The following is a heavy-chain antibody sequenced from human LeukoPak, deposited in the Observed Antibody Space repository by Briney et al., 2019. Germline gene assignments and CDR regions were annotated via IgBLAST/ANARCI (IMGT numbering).Heavy chain of an antibody. CDR1: GFTFRSYG. D-gene: IGHD2-15*01. J-gene: IGHJ3*02. CDR3: ASPGWSDALDM. Sequence: GGCLRLSCAASGFTFRSYGMHWVRQAPGKGLVWVSRISSDGTSTTYADSVKGRFTISRDNAKNTLYLQLDSLRAEDTAIYYCASPGWSDALDMWGQGTRFTVSS. CDR2: ISSDGTST. V-gene: IGHV3-74*01.